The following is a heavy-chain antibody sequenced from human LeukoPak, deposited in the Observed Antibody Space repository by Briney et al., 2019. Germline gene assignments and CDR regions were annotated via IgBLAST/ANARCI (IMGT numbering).Heavy chain of an antibody. CDR2: IYHSGST. CDR3: ARDTCSGGSCYGGDFDY. D-gene: IGHD2-15*01. CDR1: GYSISSGYY. V-gene: IGHV4-38-2*02. Sequence: SETLSLTCTVSGYSISSGYYWGWIRQPPGKGLEWIGSIYHSGSTYYNPSLKSRVTISVDTSKNQFSLKLSSVTAADTAEYYCARDTCSGGSCYGGDFDYWGQGTLVTVSS. J-gene: IGHJ4*02.